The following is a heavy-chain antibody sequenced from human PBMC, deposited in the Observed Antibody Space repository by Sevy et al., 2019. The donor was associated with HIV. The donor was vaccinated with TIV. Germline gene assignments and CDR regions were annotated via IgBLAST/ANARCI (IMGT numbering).Heavy chain of an antibody. CDR2: ISDDGSDK. D-gene: IGHD6-13*01. CDR3: ANSRGRYEGSSWLYYYYIMDV. CDR1: GFSFSRHG. Sequence: GGSLRLSCVADGFSFSRHGMHWARQAPGKGLEWVAVISDDGSDKEYAESVKGRFTVSRDNSKDTVYLQMNRLRLDDTAVYYCANSRGRYEGSSWLYYYYIMDVWCQGTTVTVSS. V-gene: IGHV3-30*18. J-gene: IGHJ6*02.